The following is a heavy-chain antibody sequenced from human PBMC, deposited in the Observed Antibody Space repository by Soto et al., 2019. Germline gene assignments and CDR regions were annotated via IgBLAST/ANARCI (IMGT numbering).Heavy chain of an antibody. D-gene: IGHD6-25*01. CDR1: GFTVSSNY. J-gene: IGHJ3*02. Sequence: GGSLRLSCAASGFTVSSNYMSWVRQAPGKGLEWVSVIYSGGSTYYADSVKGRFTISRDNSKNTLYLQMNSLRAEDTAVYYCAREWGIGYSSEDAFDIWGQGTMVTVSS. V-gene: IGHV3-53*01. CDR2: IYSGGST. CDR3: AREWGIGYSSEDAFDI.